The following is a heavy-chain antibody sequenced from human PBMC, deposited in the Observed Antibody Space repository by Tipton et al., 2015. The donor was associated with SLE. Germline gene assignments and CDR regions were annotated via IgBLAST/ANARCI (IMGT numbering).Heavy chain of an antibody. J-gene: IGHJ4*02. CDR1: GYIFTTYW. Sequence: VQLVQSGAEVKKPGESLKISCKASGYIFTTYWIGWVRQVPGKGLEYMGITYPGDSDSTYSPSFQGQVTISADQSTNTAYLQWDSLKASDTAIYYCARLSSSWFYWGQGTLVPVSS. D-gene: IGHD6-13*01. CDR2: TYPGDSDS. V-gene: IGHV5-51*03. CDR3: ARLSSSWFY.